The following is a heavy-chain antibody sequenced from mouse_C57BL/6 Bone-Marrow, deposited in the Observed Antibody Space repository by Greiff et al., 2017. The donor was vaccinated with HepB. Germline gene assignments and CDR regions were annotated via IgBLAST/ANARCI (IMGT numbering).Heavy chain of an antibody. CDR3: ARRVAYYSNLWYFDV. CDR2: INPNNGGT. CDR1: GYTFTDYY. Sequence: EVQLQQSGPELVKPGASVKISCKASGYTFTDYYMNWVKQSHGKSLEWIGDINPNNGGTSYNQKFKGKATLTVDKSSSTAYMELRSLTSEDSAVYYCARRVAYYSNLWYFDVWGTGTTVTVSS. J-gene: IGHJ1*03. V-gene: IGHV1-26*01. D-gene: IGHD2-5*01.